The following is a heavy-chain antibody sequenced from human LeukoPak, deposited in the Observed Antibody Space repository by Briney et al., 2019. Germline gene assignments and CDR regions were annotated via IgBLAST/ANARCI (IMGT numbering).Heavy chain of an antibody. Sequence: GGSLRLSCAASGFTFSSYSMNWVRQAPGKGLEWVSSISSSSSYIYYADSVKGRFTISRDNAKNSLYLQMNSLRAEDTAVYYCAKYSSDYHYYYYYGMDVWGQGTTVTVSS. D-gene: IGHD4-17*01. CDR3: AKYSSDYHYYYYYGMDV. CDR1: GFTFSSYS. CDR2: ISSSSSYI. V-gene: IGHV3-21*04. J-gene: IGHJ6*02.